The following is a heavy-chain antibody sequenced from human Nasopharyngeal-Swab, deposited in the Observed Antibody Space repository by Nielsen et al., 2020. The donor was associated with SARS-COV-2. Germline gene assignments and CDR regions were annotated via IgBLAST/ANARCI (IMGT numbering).Heavy chain of an antibody. D-gene: IGHD6-19*01. CDR2: IKKDGSEA. Sequence: VRQAPGKGLEWVANIKKDGSEAFYVDSVKGRFAISRDNAKNLLFLQMDSLRVEDTATYYCAREGEVAGEYDYWGQGTLVTVSS. V-gene: IGHV3-7*03. CDR3: AREGEVAGEYDY. J-gene: IGHJ4*02.